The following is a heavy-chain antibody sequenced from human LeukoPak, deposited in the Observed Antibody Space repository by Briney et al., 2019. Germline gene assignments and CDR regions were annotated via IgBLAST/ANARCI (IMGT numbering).Heavy chain of an antibody. CDR1: GFTFSSYA. CDR2: ISDSGGLT. Sequence: GGSLRLSCAASGFTFSSYAMTWVRQAPRKGLELVSDISDSGGLTYYADSVKGRFTISRDNSKNTLYLQMNSLRAEDTAVYYCAKDRGDSGRYYYMDVWGKGTAVTLSS. V-gene: IGHV3-23*01. J-gene: IGHJ6*03. CDR3: AKDRGDSGRYYYMDV. D-gene: IGHD2-21*01.